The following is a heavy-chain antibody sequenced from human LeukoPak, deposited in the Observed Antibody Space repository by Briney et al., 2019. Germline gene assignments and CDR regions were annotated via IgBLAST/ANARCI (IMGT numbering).Heavy chain of an antibody. CDR3: ARAGWELPLGPYYYMDV. Sequence: SETLSLTCAVSGGSVGSDTYSWSWIRQPPGKGLEWIGYIYYSGRTYYNPSLKSRVTISVDTSKNQFSLKLSSVTAADTAVYYCARAGWELPLGPYYYMDVWGKGTTVTVSS. CDR1: GGSVGSDTYS. D-gene: IGHD1-26*01. CDR2: IYYSGRT. J-gene: IGHJ6*03. V-gene: IGHV4-30-4*07.